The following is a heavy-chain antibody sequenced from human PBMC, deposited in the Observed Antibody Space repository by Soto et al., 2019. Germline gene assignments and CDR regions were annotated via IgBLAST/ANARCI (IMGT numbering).Heavy chain of an antibody. CDR2: IYYSGST. V-gene: IGHV4-39*01. CDR1: GGSISSSSYY. J-gene: IGHJ4*02. CDR3: ARRGSSSCYGY. D-gene: IGHD6-13*01. Sequence: LSLTCTVSGGSISSSSYYWGWIRQPPGKGLEWIGSIYYSGSTYYNPSLKSRVTISVDTSKNQFSLKLSSVTAADTAVYYCARRGSSSCYGYWGQRTLVTVSS.